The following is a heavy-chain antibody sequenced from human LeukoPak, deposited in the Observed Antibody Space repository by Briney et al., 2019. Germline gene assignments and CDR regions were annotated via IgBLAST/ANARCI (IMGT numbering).Heavy chain of an antibody. CDR2: IYYSGST. CDR3: ARDGYTGGAFDI. J-gene: IGHJ3*02. Sequence: PSQTLSLTCTVSGGSISSGGYSWSWIRQHPGKGLEWIGYIYYSGSTYYNPSLKSRVTISVDTSKNQFSLKLSSVTAADTAVYYCARDGYTGGAFDIWGQGTMVTVSS. V-gene: IGHV4-31*03. CDR1: GGSISSGGYS. D-gene: IGHD5-18*01.